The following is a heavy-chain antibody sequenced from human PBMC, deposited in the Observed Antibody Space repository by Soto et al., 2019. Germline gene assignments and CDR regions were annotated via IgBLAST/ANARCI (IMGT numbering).Heavy chain of an antibody. V-gene: IGHV1-3*01. CDR1: GYTFTSYA. J-gene: IGHJ4*02. Sequence: QVQLVQSGAEVKKPGASVKVSCKASGYTFTSYAMHWVRQAPGQRLEWMGWINAGNGNTKYSQKFQGRVTITRDTSASTAYMELSSLRSEGTAVYYCARDKGDGDYFADFWGQGTLVTVSS. CDR3: ARDKGDGDYFADF. CDR2: INAGNGNT. D-gene: IGHD4-17*01.